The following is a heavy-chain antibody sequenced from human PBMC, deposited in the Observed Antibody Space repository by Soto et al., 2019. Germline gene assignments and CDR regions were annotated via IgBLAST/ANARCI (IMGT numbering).Heavy chain of an antibody. J-gene: IGHJ4*02. CDR1: GGSISSGGYY. CDR3: ARGRTSSPTPGDY. Sequence: QVQLQESGPGLVKPSQTPSLTCTVSGGSISSGGYYWSWIRQHPGKGLEWIGYIYYGGSTYYNPSLKSRVTISVDTSKNQFSLKLSSVTAADTAVYYCARGRTSSPTPGDYWGQGTLVTVSS. V-gene: IGHV4-31*03. CDR2: IYYGGST. D-gene: IGHD2-2*01.